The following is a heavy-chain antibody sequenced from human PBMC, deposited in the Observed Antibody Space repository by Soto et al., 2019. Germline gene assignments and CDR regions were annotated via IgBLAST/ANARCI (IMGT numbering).Heavy chain of an antibody. V-gene: IGHV1-2*02. J-gene: IGHJ1*01. CDR3: ARDEKHLEYLTY. CDR2: INPNSGVT. D-gene: IGHD3-9*01. CDR1: GYIFTGYY. Sequence: ASVKVSYKASGYIFTGYYMHWVRQTPGQGLEWMGWINPNSGVTKYAQKFQGRVITARDTSMNTAYMELSGLRSDDTGVYYCARDEKHLEYLTYSGQGILVTVSS.